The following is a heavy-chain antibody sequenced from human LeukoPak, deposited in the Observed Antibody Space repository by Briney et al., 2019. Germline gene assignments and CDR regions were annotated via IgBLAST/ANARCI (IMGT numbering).Heavy chain of an antibody. D-gene: IGHD3-22*01. V-gene: IGHV1-2*02. CDR2: INPNSGGT. J-gene: IGHJ5*02. CDR1: GYTFTSYY. Sequence: ASVKVSCKASGYTFTSYYMHWVRQAPGQGLEWMGWINPNSGGTNYAQKFQGRVTMTRDTSTSTAYMELSRLRSDDTAVYYCARVRRSSGYLNWFDPWGQGTLVTVSS. CDR3: ARVRRSSGYLNWFDP.